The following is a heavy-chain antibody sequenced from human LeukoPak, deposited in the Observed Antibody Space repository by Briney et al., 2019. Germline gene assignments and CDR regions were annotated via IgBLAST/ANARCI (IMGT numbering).Heavy chain of an antibody. Sequence: GGSLRLSCAASGSTFSSYWMHWVRQAPGKGLVWVSRINSDGSSTSYADSVKGRFTISRDNAKNTLYLQMSSLRAEDTAVYYCARGVVVAATDYWGQGTLVTVSS. V-gene: IGHV3-74*01. J-gene: IGHJ4*02. CDR3: ARGVVVAATDY. CDR1: GSTFSSYW. CDR2: INSDGSST. D-gene: IGHD2-15*01.